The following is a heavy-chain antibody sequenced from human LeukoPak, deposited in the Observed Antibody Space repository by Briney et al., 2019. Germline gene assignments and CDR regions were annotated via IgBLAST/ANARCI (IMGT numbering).Heavy chain of an antibody. J-gene: IGHJ4*02. CDR2: IIPIFGTA. Sequence: SVKVSCKASGGTFSSYAISWVRQVPGQGLEWMGGIIPIFGTANYAQKFQGRVTITTDESTSTAYMELSSLRSEDTAVYYCARDRLNAYGSGSYYDYWGQGTLATVSS. CDR3: ARDRLNAYGSGSYYDY. V-gene: IGHV1-69*05. D-gene: IGHD3-10*01. CDR1: GGTFSSYA.